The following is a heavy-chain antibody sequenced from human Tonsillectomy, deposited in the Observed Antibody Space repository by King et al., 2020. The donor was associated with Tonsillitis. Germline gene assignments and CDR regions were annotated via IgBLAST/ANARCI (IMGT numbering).Heavy chain of an antibody. Sequence: EVQLVESGGGLVKPGGSLRLSCAASGFTFSNYNMNWVRQAPGKGLEWVSSITGSSSYIYYADSVKGRFTISRDNAKNSLYLQMNSLRAEDTATYYCARVYYHTEGYYYQYFQRWGQGTLVTVSS. CDR3: ARVYYHTEGYYYQYFQR. D-gene: IGHD3-22*01. V-gene: IGHV3-21*01. J-gene: IGHJ1*01. CDR1: GFTFSNYN. CDR2: ITGSSSYI.